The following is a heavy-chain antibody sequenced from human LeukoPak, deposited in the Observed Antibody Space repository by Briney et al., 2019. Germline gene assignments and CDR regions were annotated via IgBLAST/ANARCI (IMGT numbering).Heavy chain of an antibody. V-gene: IGHV3-21*01. CDR2: ISSSSSYI. Sequence: GGSLRLSCAASGFTFSSYAMSWVRQAPGKGLEWVSSISSSSSYIYYADSVKGRFTISRDNAKNSLYLQMNSLRAEDTAVYYCASEIVVADAFDIWGQGTMVTVSS. CDR3: ASEIVVADAFDI. CDR1: GFTFSSYA. J-gene: IGHJ3*02. D-gene: IGHD2-21*01.